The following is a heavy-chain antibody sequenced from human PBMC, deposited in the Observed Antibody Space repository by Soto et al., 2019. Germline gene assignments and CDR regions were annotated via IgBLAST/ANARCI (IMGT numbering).Heavy chain of an antibody. D-gene: IGHD3-10*01. CDR2: ISYDGSNK. CDR1: GFTFSSYG. J-gene: IGHJ6*01. CDR3: ARENVLLWFGELLYPFGYYGMDV. Sequence: QVQLVESGGGVVQPGRSLRLSCAASGFTFSSYGMHWVRQAPGKGLEWVAVISYDGSNKYYADSVKGRFTISRDNSKNTLYLQMNSLRAEDTAVYYCARENVLLWFGELLYPFGYYGMDVW. V-gene: IGHV3-30*03.